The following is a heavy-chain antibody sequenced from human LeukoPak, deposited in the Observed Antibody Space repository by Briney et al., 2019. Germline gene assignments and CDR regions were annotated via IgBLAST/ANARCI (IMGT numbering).Heavy chain of an antibody. Sequence: ASVKVSCKASGYTFTGYYMHWVRQAPGQGLEWMGWINPNSGGTNYAQKFQGRVTMTRDTSISTAYMELSRLRSDDTAVYYCARGAPVQFYDILTGNWFDPWGQGTLATVSS. D-gene: IGHD3-9*01. CDR1: GYTFTGYY. J-gene: IGHJ5*02. CDR2: INPNSGGT. CDR3: ARGAPVQFYDILTGNWFDP. V-gene: IGHV1-2*02.